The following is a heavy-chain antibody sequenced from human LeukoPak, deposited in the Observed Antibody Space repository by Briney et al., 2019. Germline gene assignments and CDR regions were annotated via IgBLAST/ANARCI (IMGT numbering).Heavy chain of an antibody. Sequence: PGGSLRLSCAASGFTVSSSYMSWVRQAPGKGLEWVSVFYSGGKTYYTDSVKGRFTISRDNSKNTLYLQMNSLRAEDTAVYYCARDVEYYFDYWGQGTLVTVSS. CDR1: GFTVSSSY. CDR3: ARDVEYYFDY. V-gene: IGHV3-53*01. D-gene: IGHD3-3*01. J-gene: IGHJ4*02. CDR2: FYSGGKT.